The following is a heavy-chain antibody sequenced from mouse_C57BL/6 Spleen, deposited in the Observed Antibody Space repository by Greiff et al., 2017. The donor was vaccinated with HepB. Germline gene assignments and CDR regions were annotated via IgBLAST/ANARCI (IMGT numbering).Heavy chain of an antibody. CDR2: INPSNGGT. V-gene: IGHV1-53*01. CDR3: ARSYDYDWYFDV. J-gene: IGHJ1*03. Sequence: QVQLQQPGTELVKPGASGYTSTSYSMHWVKQRPGQCLEWIGNINPSNGGTNYNEKVKSKATLTVDKSSSTAYMQLSSTTSEDYAVYYCARSYDYDWYFDVWGTGTTVTVSS. D-gene: IGHD2-4*01. CDR1: GYTSTSYS.